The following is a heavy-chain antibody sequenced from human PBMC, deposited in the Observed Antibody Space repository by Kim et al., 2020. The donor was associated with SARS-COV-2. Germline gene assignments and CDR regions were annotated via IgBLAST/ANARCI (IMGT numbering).Heavy chain of an antibody. Sequence: GGSLRLSCAASGFTFSSYSLNWVRQAPGKGLEWVSSISSSSSYIYYADSVKGRFTISRDNAKNSLYLQMNSLRAEDTAVYYCATDFPGPGGRITITMVGGVREGMVVWGQGTTVTVSS. D-gene: IGHD3-10*01. J-gene: IGHJ6*02. CDR2: ISSSSSYI. V-gene: IGHV3-21*01. CDR3: ATDFPGPGGRITITMVGGVREGMVV. CDR1: GFTFSSYS.